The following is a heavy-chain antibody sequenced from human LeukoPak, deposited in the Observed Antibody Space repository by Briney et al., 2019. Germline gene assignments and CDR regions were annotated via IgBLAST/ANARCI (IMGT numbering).Heavy chain of an antibody. CDR1: GGSISSSNW. J-gene: IGHJ4*02. CDR2: IYHSGST. D-gene: IGHD3-22*01. Sequence: PSGTLSLTCAVSGGSISSSNWWSWVRQPPGKGLEWIGEIYHSGSTNYNPSLKSRVTISVDKSKNQFSLKLSSVTAADTAVYYCARAPNPAVRDYYDSSGYYFPFDYWGQGTLVTVSS. V-gene: IGHV4-4*02. CDR3: ARAPNPAVRDYYDSSGYYFPFDY.